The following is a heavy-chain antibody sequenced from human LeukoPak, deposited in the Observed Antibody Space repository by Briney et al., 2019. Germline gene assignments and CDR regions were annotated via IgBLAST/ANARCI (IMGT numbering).Heavy chain of an antibody. Sequence: ASVKVSCKASGYTFTSYGISWVRQAPGQGLEWMGWISAYNGNTNYAQKLQGRVTMTTDTSTSAAYMELRSLTSDDTAVYYCARDSAVVVRIDYWGQGTLVTVSS. D-gene: IGHD2-15*01. J-gene: IGHJ4*02. CDR3: ARDSAVVVRIDY. V-gene: IGHV1-18*01. CDR1: GYTFTSYG. CDR2: ISAYNGNT.